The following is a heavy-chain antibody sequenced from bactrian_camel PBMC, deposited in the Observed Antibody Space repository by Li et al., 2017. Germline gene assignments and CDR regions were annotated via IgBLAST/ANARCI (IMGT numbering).Heavy chain of an antibody. CDR3: AAHPRNNDCSLRAIDFTD. D-gene: IGHD2*01. Sequence: QVQLVESGGGSVQAGGSLRLSCGASGSIYGDACVGWFRSAPGKEREGVAVIDSDGGIMYADSVKSRFTVPKVTAKNTLYLHMTNLRPEDTAMYYCAAHPRNNDCSLRAIDFTDWGQGTQVTVS. CDR1: GSIYGDAC. J-gene: IGHJ4*01. V-gene: IGHV3S53*01. CDR2: IDSDGGI.